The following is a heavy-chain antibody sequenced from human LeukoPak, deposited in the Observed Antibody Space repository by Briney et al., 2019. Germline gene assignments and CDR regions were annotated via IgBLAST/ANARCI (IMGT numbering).Heavy chain of an antibody. V-gene: IGHV1-69*05. J-gene: IGHJ4*02. CDR1: GGTFSSYA. CDR2: IIPIFGTA. CDR3: ARQRAGGTATWGYFDY. D-gene: IGHD5-24*01. Sequence: ASVKVSCKASGGTFSSYAISWVRQAPGQGLEWMGGIIPIFGTANYAQKFQGRVTFTRDTSASAAYMEVSSLTSEDTAVYYCARQRAGGTATWGYFDYWGQGTLVTVSS.